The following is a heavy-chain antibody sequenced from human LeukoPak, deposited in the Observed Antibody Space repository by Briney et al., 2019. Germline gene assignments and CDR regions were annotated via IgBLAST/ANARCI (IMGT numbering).Heavy chain of an antibody. CDR2: CSSSGSTI. V-gene: IGHV3-48*03. J-gene: IGHJ4*02. D-gene: IGHD2-2*01. CDR1: GFTFSSYE. Sequence: GGSLRLSCAASGFTFSSYEMNWVRQAPGKGLEWVSYCSSSGSTIYYADSVKGRFTISRDNAKNSLYLQMNSLRAEDTAVYYCAREHCSSTNCSYFDYWGQGTLVTVSS. CDR3: AREHCSSTNCSYFDY.